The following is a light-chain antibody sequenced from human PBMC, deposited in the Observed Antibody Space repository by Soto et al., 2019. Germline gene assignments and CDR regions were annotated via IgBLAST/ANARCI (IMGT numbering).Light chain of an antibody. CDR3: SSYRSSSTREGV. CDR1: SSDVGDYNY. J-gene: IGLJ1*01. V-gene: IGLV2-14*01. CDR2: EVS. Sequence: QSALTQPASVSGSPGQSITISCTGTSSDVGDYNYVSWYQQHPGKAPKLMIYEVSNRPSGVSNRFSGSKSGNTASLTISGLQAEDEADYYCSSYRSSSTREGVFGTGTKLTVL.